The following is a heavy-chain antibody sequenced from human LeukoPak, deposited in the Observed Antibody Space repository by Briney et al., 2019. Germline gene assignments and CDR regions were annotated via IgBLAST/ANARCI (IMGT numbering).Heavy chain of an antibody. CDR3: ARDPSSYWYFDL. Sequence: SQTLSLTCTVSGGSISSGSYYWSWIRQPAGKGLEWIGRIYTSGSTNYNPSLKSRVTTSVDTSKNQFSLKLSSVTAADTALYYCARDPSSYWYFDLWGRGTLVTVSS. V-gene: IGHV4-61*02. J-gene: IGHJ2*01. CDR2: IYTSGST. CDR1: GGSISSGSYY.